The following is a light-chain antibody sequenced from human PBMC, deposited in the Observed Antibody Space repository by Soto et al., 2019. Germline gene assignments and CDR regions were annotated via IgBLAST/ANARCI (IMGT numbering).Light chain of an antibody. CDR3: QQRSNSWT. J-gene: IGKJ1*01. V-gene: IGKV3-11*01. CDR1: QSVSTY. CDR2: DAS. Sequence: ETVLTPSPATLSLPPGQRATFSCRASQSVSTYLAWYQQKPGQAPRLLIYDASNRASGIPARFSGSGSGTDFTLTISSLEPEDFAVYYCQQRSNSWTFGQGTKVDIK.